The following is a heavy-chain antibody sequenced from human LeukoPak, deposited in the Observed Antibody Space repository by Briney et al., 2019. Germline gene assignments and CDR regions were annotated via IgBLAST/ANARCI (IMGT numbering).Heavy chain of an antibody. CDR2: VSTSNGDT. CDR1: GYNFNRYT. D-gene: IGHD5-18*01. V-gene: IGHV1-18*01. CDR3: ARVSDTSMVTPGFDS. J-gene: IGHJ4*02. Sequence: ASVKVSCKTSGYNFNRYTITWVRQAPGQGLEWMGWVSTSNGDTSYADKFQGRVTMTTETVTKTAYMELRRLRSGDTAMYFCARVSDTSMVTPGFDSWGQGTLVTVSS.